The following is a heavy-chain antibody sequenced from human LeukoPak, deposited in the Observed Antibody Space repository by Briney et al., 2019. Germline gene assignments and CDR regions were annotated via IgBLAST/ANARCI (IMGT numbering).Heavy chain of an antibody. CDR3: ARLRAAQTYDY. CDR2: IRQDGNEK. Sequence: PGGSLRLSCAVSGFTFSSYWMHWVRQAPGKGLEWVANIRQDGNEKYYVDSVKGRFTISRDNAKNSLYLQMNSLRAEDTAVYYCARLRAAQTYDYWGQGTLVTVSS. J-gene: IGHJ4*02. CDR1: GFTFSSYW. D-gene: IGHD6-13*01. V-gene: IGHV3-7*04.